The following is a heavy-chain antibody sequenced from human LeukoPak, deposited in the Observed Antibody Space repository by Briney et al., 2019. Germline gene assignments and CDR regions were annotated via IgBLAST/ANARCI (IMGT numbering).Heavy chain of an antibody. CDR3: TRLQIAVAGPNWFDP. V-gene: IGHV3-7*02. J-gene: IGHJ5*02. D-gene: IGHD6-19*01. CDR2: IKQDGSVQ. CDR1: KFTFSSYW. Sequence: PRGSLRLSCAASKFTFSSYWMGWVRQAPGKGLGWVANIKQDGSVQFYMDSLKGRFSVSRDNAKNSLYLQMNGLRVEDTAVYYCTRLQIAVAGPNWFDPWGQGTLVTVSS.